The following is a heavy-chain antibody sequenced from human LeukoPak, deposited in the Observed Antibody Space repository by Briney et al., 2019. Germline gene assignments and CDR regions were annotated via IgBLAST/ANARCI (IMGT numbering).Heavy chain of an antibody. CDR1: GASFSGYY. J-gene: IGHJ4*02. Sequence: PSETLSLTCAVYGASFSGYYWSWIRQPPGKGLEWLGEINHSGSTNYNPSLKSRVTISVDTSKNQFSLKLSSVTAADTAVYYCARGGYYDILTGTLYYFDYWGQGTLVTVSS. CDR3: ARGGYYDILTGTLYYFDY. CDR2: INHSGST. V-gene: IGHV4-34*01. D-gene: IGHD3-9*01.